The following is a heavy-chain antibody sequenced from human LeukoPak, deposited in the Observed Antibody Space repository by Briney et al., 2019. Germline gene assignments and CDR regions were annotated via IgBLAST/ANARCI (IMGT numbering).Heavy chain of an antibody. Sequence: ASVKVSCKASGYTFTGYYVHWARQAPGQGLEWMGIINPSGGSTSYAQKFQGRVTMTRDMSTSTVYMELSSLRSEDTAVYYCARDFRFDYWGQGTLVTVSS. CDR1: GYTFTGYY. V-gene: IGHV1-46*01. CDR2: INPSGGST. CDR3: ARDFRFDY. J-gene: IGHJ4*02.